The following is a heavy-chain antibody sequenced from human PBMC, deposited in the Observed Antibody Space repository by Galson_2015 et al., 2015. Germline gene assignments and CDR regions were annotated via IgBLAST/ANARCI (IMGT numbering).Heavy chain of an antibody. CDR1: GFTFSSYA. Sequence: SLRLSCAASGFTFSSYAMHWVRQAPGKGLEYVSAISSNGGSTYYADSVKGRFTISRDNSKNTLYLQMSSLRAEDTAVYYCVKGGIVVVPAAPYYYGMDVWGQGTTVTVSS. CDR3: VKGGIVVVPAAPYYYGMDV. V-gene: IGHV3-64D*08. D-gene: IGHD2-2*01. CDR2: ISSNGGST. J-gene: IGHJ6*02.